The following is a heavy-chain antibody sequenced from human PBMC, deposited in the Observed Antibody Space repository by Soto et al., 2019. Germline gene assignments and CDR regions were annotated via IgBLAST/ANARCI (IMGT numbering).Heavy chain of an antibody. J-gene: IGHJ4*02. D-gene: IGHD2-21*01. CDR2: INHSGST. CDR3: ARDKIAGLFDY. Sequence: QVQLQQWGAGLLKPSETLSLTCAVYGGSFSGYYWTWIRQPPGTGLEWSVEINHSGSTNYNPSLKSRVTISVDTSKNQFSLKLTSVTAADTAVYYCARDKIAGLFDYWGQGTLVTVSS. V-gene: IGHV4-34*01. CDR1: GGSFSGYY.